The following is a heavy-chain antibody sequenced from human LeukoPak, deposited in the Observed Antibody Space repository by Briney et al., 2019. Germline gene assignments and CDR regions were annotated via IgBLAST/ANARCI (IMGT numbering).Heavy chain of an antibody. J-gene: IGHJ4*02. D-gene: IGHD2-8*01. CDR2: ISGSGVST. Sequence: GGSLRLSCAAPGFTFSSYAMSWVRQAPGKGLEWVSAISGSGVSTYYADSVKGRFTISRDNSKNTLYLQMNSLRAEGTAVYYCAKDHCTYGVCYFGYWGQGTLVTVSS. CDR1: GFTFSSYA. V-gene: IGHV3-23*01. CDR3: AKDHCTYGVCYFGY.